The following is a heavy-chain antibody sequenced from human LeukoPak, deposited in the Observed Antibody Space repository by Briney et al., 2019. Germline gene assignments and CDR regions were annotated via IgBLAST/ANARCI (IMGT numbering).Heavy chain of an antibody. CDR2: INSSSGGT. CDR1: GYTFTGYY. J-gene: IGHJ4*02. Sequence: ASLKVSCKASGYTFTGYYMHWVRQAPGQGLEWMGWINSSSGGTNYAQKFQGRVTMTRDTSISTAYMELSSLGSDDTAVFYCARKSAARRTSEFDYWGQGTPVTVSS. CDR3: ARKSAARRTSEFDY. D-gene: IGHD6-6*01. V-gene: IGHV1-2*02.